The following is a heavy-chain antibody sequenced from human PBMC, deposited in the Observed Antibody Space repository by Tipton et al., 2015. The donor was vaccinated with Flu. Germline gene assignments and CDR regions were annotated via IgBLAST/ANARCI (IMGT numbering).Heavy chain of an antibody. Sequence: QLVQSGAEVKKPGSSVKVSCKASGDTFSTYTLNWVRQAPGQGLEWMGGITPVINTANYAEKFRGRVSITADESKSTSVLELRSLSADDTAVYYCARDYGDYGAPDLNLFVNFWGQGTLVTVSS. CDR2: ITPVINTA. J-gene: IGHJ4*02. D-gene: IGHD4-17*01. CDR3: ARDYGDYGAPDLNLFVNF. V-gene: IGHV1-69*01. CDR1: GDTFSTYT.